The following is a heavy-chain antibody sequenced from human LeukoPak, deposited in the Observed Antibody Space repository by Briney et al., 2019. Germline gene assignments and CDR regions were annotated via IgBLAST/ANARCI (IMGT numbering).Heavy chain of an antibody. V-gene: IGHV3-48*03. CDR1: GFTFSSYE. Sequence: GGSLRLSCAASGFTFSSYEMNWVRQAPGKGLEWVSYISSSGSTIYYADSVKGRFAISRDNAKNSLYLQMNSLRAEDTAVYYCARGWYYFDYWGQGTLVTVSS. J-gene: IGHJ4*02. CDR3: ARGWYYFDY. D-gene: IGHD2-8*01. CDR2: ISSSGSTI.